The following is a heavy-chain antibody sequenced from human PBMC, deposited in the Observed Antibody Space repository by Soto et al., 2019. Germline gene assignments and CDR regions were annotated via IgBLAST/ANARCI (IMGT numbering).Heavy chain of an antibody. J-gene: IGHJ6*02. CDR1: GGSISSSSYY. V-gene: IGHV4-39*01. CDR3: ARQGYGMDV. CDR2: IYYSGST. Sequence: SSETLSLTCTVSGGSISSSSYYWGWIRQPPGKGLEWIGSIYYSGSTYYNPSLKSRVTISVDTSKNQFSLKLSSVTAADTAVYYCARQGYGMDVWGQGTTVTVSS.